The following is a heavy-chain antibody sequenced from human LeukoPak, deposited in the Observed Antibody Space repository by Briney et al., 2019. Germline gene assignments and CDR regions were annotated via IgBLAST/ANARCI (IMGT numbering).Heavy chain of an antibody. CDR1: GDSMRTSSYL. Sequence: SETLSLTCTVSGDSMRTSSYLWGWIRQPPGKGLEWIGTLYYSGSTYYNPSLKSRLTISVDTSKNQFSLKLSAVTAADTAVYYCARGPYSSGWGQGTLVTVSS. CDR3: ARGPYSSG. CDR2: LYYSGST. J-gene: IGHJ4*02. D-gene: IGHD6-19*01. V-gene: IGHV4-39*01.